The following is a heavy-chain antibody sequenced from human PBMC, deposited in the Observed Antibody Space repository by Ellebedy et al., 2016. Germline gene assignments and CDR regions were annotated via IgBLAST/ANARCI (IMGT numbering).Heavy chain of an antibody. V-gene: IGHV3-30*04. J-gene: IGHJ4*02. CDR3: ARDHRWLVHD. Sequence: GESLKISCAPSGFTFSGDAMHWVRQAPGKGLEWVAVISYDGTNKYYADSVKGRFTISRDNSKNTLYLQMNSLRPEDTAMYYCARDHRWLVHDWGQGTLVTVSS. D-gene: IGHD6-19*01. CDR2: ISYDGTNK. CDR1: GFTFSGDA.